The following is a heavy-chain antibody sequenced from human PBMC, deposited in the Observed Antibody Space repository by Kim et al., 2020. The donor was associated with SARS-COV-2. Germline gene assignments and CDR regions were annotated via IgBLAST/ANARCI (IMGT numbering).Heavy chain of an antibody. CDR1: GYTFTGYD. D-gene: IGHD3-3*02. Sequence: ASVKVSCNASGYTFTGYDMHWVRQAPGQGLEWMGWINPNSGGTNYAQKFQGRVTMTRDRSITTVYMDLSSLGYDDTAVYYCASVIACAPPWGQGTMVT. CDR3: ASVIACAPP. V-gene: IGHV1-2*02. CDR2: INPNSGGT. J-gene: IGHJ3*01.